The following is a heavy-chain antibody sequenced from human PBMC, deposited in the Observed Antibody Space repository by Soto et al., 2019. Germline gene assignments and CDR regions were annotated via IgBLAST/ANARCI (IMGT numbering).Heavy chain of an antibody. CDR2: ISSSSSYI. V-gene: IGHV3-21*01. J-gene: IGHJ4*02. D-gene: IGHD6-19*01. CDR3: ARENGSGWSPPDY. Sequence: GGSLRLSCAASGFTFSSYSMNWVRQAPGKGLEWVSSISSSSSYIYYADSVKGRFTISRDNVKNSLYLQMDSLRAEDKAVYYCARENGSGWSPPDYWGQGTLVTVSS. CDR1: GFTFSSYS.